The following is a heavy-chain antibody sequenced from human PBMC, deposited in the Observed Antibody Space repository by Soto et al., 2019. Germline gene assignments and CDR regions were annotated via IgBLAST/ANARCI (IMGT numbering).Heavy chain of an antibody. D-gene: IGHD6-13*01. CDR1: GYTFTNYA. CDR3: ARDLAAAGPFDY. V-gene: IGHV1-18*01. Sequence: QVQLVQSGAEVKKPGASVKVSCKASGYTFTNYAFSWVRQAPGQGLEWMGWISAYNGNTNYPQKLQGRVTMTTDTSTSTAYMELRSQRSDDTAVYYCARDLAAAGPFDYWGQGTLVTVSS. CDR2: ISAYNGNT. J-gene: IGHJ4*02.